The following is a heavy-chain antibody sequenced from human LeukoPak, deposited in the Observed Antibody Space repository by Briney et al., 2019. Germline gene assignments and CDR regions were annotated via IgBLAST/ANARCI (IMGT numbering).Heavy chain of an antibody. J-gene: IGHJ4*02. D-gene: IGHD6-19*01. CDR3: ASGLSEWLDNYFDY. Sequence: SETLSLTCTVSGGSISSYYWSWIRQPPGKGLEWIGEINHSGSTNYNPSLKSRVTISVDTSKNQFSLKLSSVTAADTAVYYCASGLSEWLDNYFDYWGQGTLVTVSS. CDR1: GGSISSYY. V-gene: IGHV4-34*01. CDR2: INHSGST.